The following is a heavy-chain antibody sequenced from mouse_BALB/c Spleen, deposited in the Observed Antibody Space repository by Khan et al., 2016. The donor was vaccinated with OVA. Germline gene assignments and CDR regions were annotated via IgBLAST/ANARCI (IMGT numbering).Heavy chain of an antibody. D-gene: IGHD1-1*02. CDR3: AKVLWSYYFALDY. V-gene: IGHV2-6-5*01. J-gene: IGHJ4*01. CDR2: IWGGGST. CDR1: GFSLSDYG. Sequence: VQLQESGPGLVAPSQSLSITCTVSGFSLSDYGVSWLRQPPGKGLEWLGVIWGGGSTYYNSALTSRLSISKDNSKSQVFLKMNSLQTDDTAIYYCAKVLWSYYFALDYWGQGTSVTVSS.